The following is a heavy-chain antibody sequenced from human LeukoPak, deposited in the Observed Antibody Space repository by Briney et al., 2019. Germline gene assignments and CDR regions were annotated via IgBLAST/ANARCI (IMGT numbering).Heavy chain of an antibody. CDR2: ISYDGSNK. CDR3: ARAGTMIVVYYYPDG. Sequence: GGSLRLSCPVAGFTFSSYSTHWVRQAPGKGLEWVAVISYDGSNKYYADSVKGRFTISRYNSKNTLYLQMNSLRAEDTAVYYCARAGTMIVVYYYPDGWGKGITVTVSS. D-gene: IGHD3-22*01. V-gene: IGHV3-30*04. J-gene: IGHJ6*03. CDR1: GFTFSSYS.